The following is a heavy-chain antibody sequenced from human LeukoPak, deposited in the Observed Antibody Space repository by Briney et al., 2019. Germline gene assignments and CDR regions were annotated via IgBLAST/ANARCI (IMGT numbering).Heavy chain of an antibody. V-gene: IGHV3-21*01. CDR2: ISSSSSYI. CDR1: GFTFSSDS. Sequence: GGALRLSCAASGFTFSSDSMNWGRQAPGKGLEWGSSISSSSSYIYYADTVKGGVTISRDNAKKSLYLQMNRLRAEHTAVYYCARSHYGSASYFYHYWGQGPLVPVSS. J-gene: IGHJ4*02. CDR3: ARSHYGSASYFYHY. D-gene: IGHD3-10*01.